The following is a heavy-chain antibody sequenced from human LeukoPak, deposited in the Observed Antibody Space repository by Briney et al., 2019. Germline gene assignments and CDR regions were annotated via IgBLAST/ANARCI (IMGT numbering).Heavy chain of an antibody. CDR1: GGTFSSYA. CDR2: IIPIFGTA. CDR3: AVKRTGGGDYYYYYYYYMDV. D-gene: IGHD2-21*02. V-gene: IGHV1-69*05. Sequence: SVKVPCKASGGTFSSYAISWVRQAPGQGLEWMGGIIPIFGTANYAQKFQGRVTITTDESTSTAYMELSSLRSEDTAVYYCAVKRTGGGDYYYYYYYYMDVWGKGTTVTVSS. J-gene: IGHJ6*03.